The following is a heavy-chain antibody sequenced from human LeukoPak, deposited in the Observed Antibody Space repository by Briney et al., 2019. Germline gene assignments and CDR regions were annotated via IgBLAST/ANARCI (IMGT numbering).Heavy chain of an antibody. CDR2: IYYSGTT. J-gene: IGHJ5*02. CDR1: GASISTIISY. D-gene: IGHD6-19*01. V-gene: IGHV4-39*07. Sequence: PSETLSLTCTVSGASISTIISYWGWIRQTPGKGLEWIGSIYYSGTTYYNPSLESRVTISIDTSKNQFSVKLTSVTAADTAVYYCARDQGAVAGIDPWGQGSLVTVSS. CDR3: ARDQGAVAGIDP.